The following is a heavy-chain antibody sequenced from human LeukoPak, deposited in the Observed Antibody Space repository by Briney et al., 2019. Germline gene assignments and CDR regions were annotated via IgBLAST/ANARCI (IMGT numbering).Heavy chain of an antibody. CDR1: GYTFTDYH. V-gene: IGHV1-2*02. D-gene: IGHD3-10*01. CDR3: ARGPYGSENYYDY. J-gene: IGHJ4*02. CDR2: INPNSGGT. Sequence: ASVKVSCKASGYTFTDYHVHWVRPAPGQRREWMGWINPNSGGTNYAQKFQGRVTMTRDTSISTAYMELSRLRSDDTAVYYCARGPYGSENYYDYWGQGTLATVSS.